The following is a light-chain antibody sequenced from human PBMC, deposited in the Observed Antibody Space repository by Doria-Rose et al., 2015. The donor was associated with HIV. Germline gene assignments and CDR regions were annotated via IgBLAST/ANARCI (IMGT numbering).Light chain of an antibody. J-gene: IGKJ4*01. V-gene: IGKV3-11*01. Sequence: EIVLTQSPVTLSLYPGERAAVSCRASQIVTSSLVWYQQRSGQPPRLLIYDASNRATGVPARFSGSGSGTDLTLAISSLEPEDSAVYYCQQRAIPLTFGGGTEVEIK. CDR1: QIVTSS. CDR3: QQRAIPLT. CDR2: DAS.